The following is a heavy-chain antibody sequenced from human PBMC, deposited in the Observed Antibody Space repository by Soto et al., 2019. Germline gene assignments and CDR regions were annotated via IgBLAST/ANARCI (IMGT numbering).Heavy chain of an antibody. CDR1: GGSISSYY. J-gene: IGHJ6*02. V-gene: IGHV4-59*01. CDR3: ARDRTGPYYYYGMDV. CDR2: IYYSGST. Sequence: SETLSLTCTVSGGSISSYYWSWIRQPPGKGLEWIGYIYYSGSTSYNPSLKSRVTISVDTSKNQFSLKLSSVTAADTAVYYCARDRTGPYYYYGMDVWGQGTTVTVSS.